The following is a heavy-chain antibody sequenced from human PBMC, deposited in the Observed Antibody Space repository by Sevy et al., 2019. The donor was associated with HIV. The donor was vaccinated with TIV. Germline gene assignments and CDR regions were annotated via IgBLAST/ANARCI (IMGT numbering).Heavy chain of an antibody. CDR3: AKDQRGIAARPDYFDY. D-gene: IGHD6-6*01. J-gene: IGHJ4*02. CDR2: ISGSGGST. Sequence: GGSLRLSCAASGFTFSSYAMSWVRQAPGKGLEWVSVISGSGGSTYYADSVKGRFTISRDNSKNTLYLQMNSLRAEDTAVYYCAKDQRGIAARPDYFDYWGQGTLVTVSS. V-gene: IGHV3-23*01. CDR1: GFTFSSYA.